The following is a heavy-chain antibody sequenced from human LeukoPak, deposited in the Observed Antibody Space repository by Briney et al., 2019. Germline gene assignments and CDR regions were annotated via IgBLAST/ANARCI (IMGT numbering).Heavy chain of an antibody. D-gene: IGHD1-26*01. CDR3: TRGGELESHSYYYYYGMDV. V-gene: IGHV3-15*01. Sequence: PGGSLRLSCAASGFRFSSFWMSWVRQAPGKGLEWVGRIKSKTDGGTTDYAAPVKGRFTISRDDSKNTLYLQMNSLKTEDTAVYYCTRGGELESHSYYYYYGMDVWGQGTTVTVSS. CDR2: IKSKTDGGTT. CDR1: GFRFSSFW. J-gene: IGHJ6*02.